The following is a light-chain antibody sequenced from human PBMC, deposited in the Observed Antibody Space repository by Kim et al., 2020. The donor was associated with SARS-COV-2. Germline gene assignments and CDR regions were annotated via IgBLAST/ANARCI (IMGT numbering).Light chain of an antibody. CDR1: QTVHNSY. J-gene: IGKJ4*01. Sequence: PPGARATPSCLASQTVHNSYLAWYQQKAGQAPRLLIPGASMRATGIPDRFSGSGSGTDCTLTISRLEPEDFAVYYCQQYGSPPVAFGGGTKVDIK. CDR3: QQYGSPPVA. CDR2: GAS. V-gene: IGKV3-20*01.